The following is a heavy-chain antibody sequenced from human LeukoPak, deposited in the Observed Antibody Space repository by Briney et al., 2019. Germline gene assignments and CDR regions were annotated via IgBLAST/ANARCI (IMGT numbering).Heavy chain of an antibody. CDR3: AKGHKGGSGSYYYFDC. CDR1: RFTVSSNS. J-gene: IGHJ4*02. Sequence: PGGSLRLSCAASRFTVSSNSMSWVRQAPGRGLEWVSLIYSGGSTYYADSVKGRFAISRDNSKNTLYLQMDSLRAEDTALYYCAKGHKGGSGSYYYFDCWGQGTLVTVSS. V-gene: IGHV3-66*01. D-gene: IGHD3-10*01. CDR2: IYSGGST.